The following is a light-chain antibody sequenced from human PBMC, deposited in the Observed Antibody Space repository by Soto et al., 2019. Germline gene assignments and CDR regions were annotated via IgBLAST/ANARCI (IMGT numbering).Light chain of an antibody. CDR3: SSFVSTHTYV. V-gene: IGLV2-14*01. J-gene: IGLJ1*01. CDR2: EVN. CDR1: SSDVAFYNH. Sequence: QSVLTQPASVSGSPGQSITISCTGTSSDVAFYNHVSWYQQHPGKAPKLLIYEVNNRPSGVSHRFPGSKSGNTASLTISGLQAEDEADYYCSSFVSTHTYVFGTGTKVTVL.